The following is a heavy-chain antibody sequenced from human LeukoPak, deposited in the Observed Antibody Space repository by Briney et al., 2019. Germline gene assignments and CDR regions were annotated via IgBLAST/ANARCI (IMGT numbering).Heavy chain of an antibody. Sequence: GGSLRLSCAASGFTFSSYSMNWVRQAPGKGLEWVSSISSSSSYIYYADSVKGRFTISRDNAKNSLYLQMNSLRAEDTALYYCARYRFVVGATDSFDIWGQGTMVTVSS. J-gene: IGHJ3*02. CDR2: ISSSSSYI. CDR1: GFTFSSYS. CDR3: ARYRFVVGATDSFDI. V-gene: IGHV3-21*01. D-gene: IGHD1-26*01.